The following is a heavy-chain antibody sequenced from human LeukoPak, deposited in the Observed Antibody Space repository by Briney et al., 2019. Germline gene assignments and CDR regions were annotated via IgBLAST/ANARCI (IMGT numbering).Heavy chain of an antibody. Sequence: SVKVSCKASGGTFSSYAISWVRQAPGQGLEWIGGIIPIFGTANYAQKFQGRVTITADESTSTAYMELSSLRSEDTAVYYCARVGRGYYYDSSGYHDAFDIWGQGTMVTVSS. CDR3: ARVGRGYYYDSSGYHDAFDI. V-gene: IGHV1-69*13. CDR1: GGTFSSYA. CDR2: IIPIFGTA. J-gene: IGHJ3*02. D-gene: IGHD3-22*01.